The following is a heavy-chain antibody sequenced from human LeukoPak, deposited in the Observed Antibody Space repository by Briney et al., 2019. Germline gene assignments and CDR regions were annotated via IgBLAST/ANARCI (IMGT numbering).Heavy chain of an antibody. CDR3: VQTTGWPGFDY. CDR1: GAPISRFY. CDR2: IYSGVPT. Sequence: SETLSLICTASGAPISRFYWNWVRQPPGKGLEWIGNIYSGVPTFFNPSLKSRVTLSVDTSKTQFSLQLASVTAADTAVYYCVQTTGWPGFDYWGQGILVTVSS. V-gene: IGHV4-4*09. J-gene: IGHJ4*02. D-gene: IGHD6-19*01.